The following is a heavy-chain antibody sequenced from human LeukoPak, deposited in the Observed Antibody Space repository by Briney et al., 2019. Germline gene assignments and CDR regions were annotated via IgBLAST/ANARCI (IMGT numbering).Heavy chain of an antibody. CDR3: ARDSRIAARPGIDY. CDR1: GGSFSGYY. Sequence: SETLSLTCAVYGGSFSGYYWSWIRQPPGKGLEWIGEINHSGSTNYNPSLKSRVTISVDTSKNQFSLKLSSVTAADTAVYYCARDSRIAARPGIDYWGQGTLVTVSS. V-gene: IGHV4-34*01. D-gene: IGHD6-6*01. J-gene: IGHJ4*02. CDR2: INHSGST.